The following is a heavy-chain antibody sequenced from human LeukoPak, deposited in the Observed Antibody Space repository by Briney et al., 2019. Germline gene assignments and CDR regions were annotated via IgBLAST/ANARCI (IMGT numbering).Heavy chain of an antibody. CDR1: GYTFTDYY. Sequence: ASVKVSCKASGYTFTDYYIHWVRQAPGQGLEWMGWINPNSGGTNYVQKFQGRVTMTRDTSISTAYMELSRLRSDDTAVYYCARDIVFGGGVGDYWGQGTLVTVST. CDR2: INPNSGGT. J-gene: IGHJ4*02. V-gene: IGHV1-2*02. CDR3: ARDIVFGGGVGDY. D-gene: IGHD2-21*01.